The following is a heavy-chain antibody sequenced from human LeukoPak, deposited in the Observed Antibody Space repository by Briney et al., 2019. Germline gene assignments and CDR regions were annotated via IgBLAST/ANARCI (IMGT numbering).Heavy chain of an antibody. J-gene: IGHJ4*02. CDR1: GFTFSSYW. CDR3: ARLADYDSIGYFDY. Sequence: PGGSLRLSCAASGFTFSSYWVIWVRQAPGKGLEWVANIRQDGSEKYYVASVRGRFTISRDNAKNSLYLQMNSLRGEDTAVYYCARLADYDSIGYFDYWGQGTLVTVSS. CDR2: IRQDGSEK. D-gene: IGHD3-22*01. V-gene: IGHV3-7*01.